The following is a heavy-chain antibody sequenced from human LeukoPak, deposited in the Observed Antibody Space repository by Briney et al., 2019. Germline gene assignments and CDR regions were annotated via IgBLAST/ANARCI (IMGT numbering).Heavy chain of an antibody. CDR2: INPNSGGT. CDR3: ARAMIRYYYYMDV. CDR1: GYTFTNYY. J-gene: IGHJ6*03. V-gene: IGHV1-2*02. D-gene: IGHD3-22*01. Sequence: ASVKVSCKASGYTFTNYYIHWVRQAPGQGLECMGWINPNSGGTNYAQKFQGRVTMTRDTSISTAYMELSRLRSDDTAVYYCARAMIRYYYYMDVWGKGTTVTISS.